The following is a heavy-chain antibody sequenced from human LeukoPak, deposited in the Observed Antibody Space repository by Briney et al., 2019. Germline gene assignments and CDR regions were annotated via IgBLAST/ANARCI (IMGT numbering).Heavy chain of an antibody. V-gene: IGHV3-74*01. D-gene: IGHD3-22*01. CDR2: DGSSR. Sequence: GGSLRLSCAASGFTFSNYWMSWVRQAPGKGLLWVSRDGSSRHYADSVKGRFTISRDNAKNTLHLQMTSLRAEDTAVYYCARGGPDSSDCSSLFDYWGRGILVTVSS. J-gene: IGHJ4*02. CDR3: ARGGPDSSDCSSLFDY. CDR1: GFTFSNYW.